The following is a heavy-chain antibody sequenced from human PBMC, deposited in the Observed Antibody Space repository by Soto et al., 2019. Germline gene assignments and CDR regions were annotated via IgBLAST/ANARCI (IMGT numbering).Heavy chain of an antibody. J-gene: IGHJ6*02. V-gene: IGHV1-18*01. CDR2: ISTYSGNT. Sequence: QVQLVQSGDELRKPGSSAKVSCKASGYIFVNYGIAWVRQAPGQGLEWMGWISTYSGNTHYASKVQGRLTMTTDTSTRTAYMDLGSLTSDDTAVYYCAMVDNYVTPTPQDVWGQGTTVTVSS. CDR1: GYIFVNYG. D-gene: IGHD3-16*01. CDR3: AMVDNYVTPTPQDV.